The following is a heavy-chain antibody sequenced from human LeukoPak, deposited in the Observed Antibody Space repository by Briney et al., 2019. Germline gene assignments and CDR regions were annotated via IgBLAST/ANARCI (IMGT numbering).Heavy chain of an antibody. CDR2: ISYDGSNK. CDR3: AKLPGVAGTNYNYGMDV. Sequence: GGSLRHSCAASGFTFSSYGMHWVRQAPGKGLEWVAVISYDGSNKYYADSVKGRFTISRDNSKNTLYLQMNSLRAEDTAVYYCAKLPGVAGTNYNYGMDVWGQGPTVTVSS. V-gene: IGHV3-30*18. CDR1: GFTFSSYG. J-gene: IGHJ6*02. D-gene: IGHD6-19*01.